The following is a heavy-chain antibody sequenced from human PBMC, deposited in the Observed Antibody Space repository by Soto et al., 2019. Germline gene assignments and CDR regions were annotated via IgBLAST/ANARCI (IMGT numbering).Heavy chain of an antibody. CDR3: ARHCSSTSCLYYYYGMDV. CDR1: GYSFTSYW. CDR2: IDPSDSYT. D-gene: IGHD2-2*01. Sequence: PGESLKISCKGSGYSFTSYWISWVRQMPGKGLEWMGRIDPSDSYTNYSPSFQGHVTISADKSISTAYLQWGSLKASDTAMYYCARHCSSTSCLYYYYGMDVWGQGTTVNVSS. J-gene: IGHJ6*02. V-gene: IGHV5-10-1*01.